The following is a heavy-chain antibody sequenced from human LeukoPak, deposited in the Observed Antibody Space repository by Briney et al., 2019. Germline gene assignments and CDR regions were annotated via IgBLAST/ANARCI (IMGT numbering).Heavy chain of an antibody. J-gene: IGHJ1*01. V-gene: IGHV1-24*01. CDR3: ATKVNQWLVRFQH. Sequence: ASVKVSCKISGFGLSVLSIHWMRQAPGKGLEWVGGFDPEDGETIYAQKFQGRVTMTEDTSTDTAYMELSSLRSEDTAVYYCATKVNQWLVRFQHWGQGTLVTVSS. CDR1: GFGLSVLS. D-gene: IGHD6-19*01. CDR2: FDPEDGET.